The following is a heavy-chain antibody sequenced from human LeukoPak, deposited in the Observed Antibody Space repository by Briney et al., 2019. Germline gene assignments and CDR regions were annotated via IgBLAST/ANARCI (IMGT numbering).Heavy chain of an antibody. CDR3: ARGDGSYISGWYRWDY. Sequence: SETLSLTCTVSGGSISSYYWSWIRQPPGKGLEWIGYIYYSGSTNYNPSLKSRVTISVDTSKNQFSLKLSSVTAADTAVYYCARGDGSYISGWYRWDYWGQGTLVTVSS. V-gene: IGHV4-59*01. D-gene: IGHD6-19*01. CDR1: GGSISSYY. J-gene: IGHJ4*02. CDR2: IYYSGST.